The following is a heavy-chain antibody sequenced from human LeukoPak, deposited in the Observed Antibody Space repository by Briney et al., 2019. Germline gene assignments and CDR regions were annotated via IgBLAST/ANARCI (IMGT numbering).Heavy chain of an antibody. CDR2: ISNTGATT. CDR1: GFTFSGYA. Sequence: GGSLRLSCAASGFTFSGYAMSWVRQAPGKGLEWVSSISNTGATTYYADSVKGRFTISRDNPKNTLFLQMNSLRPQDTAAYYCAKLGWKHLAWFHPWGQGTLVPVSS. V-gene: IGHV3-23*01. J-gene: IGHJ5*02. CDR3: AKLGWKHLAWFHP. D-gene: IGHD1-1*01.